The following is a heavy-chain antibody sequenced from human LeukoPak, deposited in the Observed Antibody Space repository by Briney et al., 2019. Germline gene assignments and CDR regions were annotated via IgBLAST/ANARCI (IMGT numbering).Heavy chain of an antibody. Sequence: PGGSLRLSCAASGFTFSSYEMNWVRQAPGRGLEWVSYISSSGSTIYYADSVKGRFTISRDNARNSLYLQMNSLRAEDTAVYYCAELGITMIGGVWGKGTTVTISS. V-gene: IGHV3-48*03. CDR3: AELGITMIGGV. D-gene: IGHD3-10*02. CDR2: ISSSGSTI. CDR1: GFTFSSYE. J-gene: IGHJ6*04.